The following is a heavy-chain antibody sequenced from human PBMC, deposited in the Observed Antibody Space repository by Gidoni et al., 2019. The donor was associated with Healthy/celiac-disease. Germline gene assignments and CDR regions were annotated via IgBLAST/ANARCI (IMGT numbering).Heavy chain of an antibody. D-gene: IGHD1-1*01. V-gene: IGHV3-23*01. CDR2: ISGSGGST. Sequence: EVQLLESGGGLVQPGGSLSLSCAASGFTFSSYAMSWVRQAPGKGLEWVSAISGSGGSTYYADSVKGRFTISRDNSKNTLYLQMNSLRAEDTAVYYCAKNSRGTYYYYGMDVWGQGTTVTVSS. J-gene: IGHJ6*02. CDR3: AKNSRGTYYYYGMDV. CDR1: GFTFSSYA.